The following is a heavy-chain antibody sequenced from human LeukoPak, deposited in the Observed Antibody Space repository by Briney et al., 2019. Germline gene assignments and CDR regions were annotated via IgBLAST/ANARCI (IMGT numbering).Heavy chain of an antibody. CDR3: AREEATITGYVY. CDR1: GYTFTSHR. CDR2: ISAYNGNT. J-gene: IGHJ4*02. V-gene: IGHV1-18*01. D-gene: IGHD5-12*01. Sequence: ASVTDTFKASGYTFTSHRFSWVRQAPGQGLEWMGWISAYNGNTNYAQKLQGRVTMTTDTSTSTAYMQLRSLRSDDTAVYYCAREEATITGYVYWGQGTLVTVSS.